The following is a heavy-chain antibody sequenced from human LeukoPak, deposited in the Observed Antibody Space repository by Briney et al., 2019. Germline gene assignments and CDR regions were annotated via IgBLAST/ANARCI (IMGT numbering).Heavy chain of an antibody. CDR2: ISGSGVI. V-gene: IGHV4-4*07. CDR3: AREPRVGELWTSLDY. CDR1: GGPITTYY. D-gene: IGHD3-10*01. J-gene: IGHJ4*02. Sequence: SETLSLTCTVSGGPITTYYLSWIRQSAGMGLEWIGRISGSGVITYNPSLKSRVTMSVDTSKNQFSLKVTSVTAADTAVYYCAREPRVGELWTSLDYWGQGTLVTVSS.